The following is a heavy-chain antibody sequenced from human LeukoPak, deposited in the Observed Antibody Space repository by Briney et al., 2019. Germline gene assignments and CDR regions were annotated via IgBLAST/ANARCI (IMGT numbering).Heavy chain of an antibody. V-gene: IGHV4-59*01. D-gene: IGHD3-16*01. CDR2: MYSTVTT. J-gene: IGHJ4*02. CDR1: GGSLNSYY. CDR3: ARINGPADYDN. Sequence: SETLSLTCTVSGGSLNSYYWSWLRQPPGKGVEWIGYMYSTVTTTYTPYLKSRVTIAVDTSKNQFSLKLSSVTAADTAVYYCARINGPADYDNWGQGTLVTVSS.